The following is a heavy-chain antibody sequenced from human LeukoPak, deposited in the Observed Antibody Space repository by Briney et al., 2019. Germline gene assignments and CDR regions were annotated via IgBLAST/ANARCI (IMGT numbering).Heavy chain of an antibody. CDR2: IHRDDKT. D-gene: IGHD2-2*01. CDR1: GFTVSSSF. CDR3: AREVISTPSYFDY. V-gene: IGHV3-53*01. J-gene: IGHJ4*02. Sequence: GGSLRLSCAASGFTVSSSFIYWVRRAPGKGLEWVSFIHRDDKTYYADSVKGRFTMSRDSSKNTLYLQMNSLGADDTAIYYCAREVISTPSYFDYWGQGILVTVSS.